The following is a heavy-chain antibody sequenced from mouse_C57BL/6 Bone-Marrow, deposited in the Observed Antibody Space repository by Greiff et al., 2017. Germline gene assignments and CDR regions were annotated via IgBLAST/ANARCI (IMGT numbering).Heavy chain of an antibody. D-gene: IGHD2-1*01. J-gene: IGHJ3*01. CDR2: INPNYGTT. V-gene: IGHV1-39*01. CDR1: GYSFPDYN. Sequence: EVQLQQSGPELVKPGASVKISCKASGYSFPDYNMNWVQQSNGKSLEWIGVINPNYGTTSYNQKFKGKATLTVDQSSRKAYMQLNSLTSEDSAVYYCARSLYYGNYVGFAYWGQGTLVTVSA. CDR3: ARSLYYGNYVGFAY.